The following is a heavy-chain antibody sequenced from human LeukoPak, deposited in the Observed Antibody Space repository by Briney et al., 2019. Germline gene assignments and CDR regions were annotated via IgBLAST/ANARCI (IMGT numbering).Heavy chain of an antibody. V-gene: IGHV3-74*01. CDR3: ANSPPRRAAAGYYYYMDV. J-gene: IGHJ6*03. D-gene: IGHD6-13*01. CDR2: INSDGSST. CDR1: GFTFSSYW. Sequence: GGSLRLSCAASGFTFSSYWMHWVRQAPGKGLVWVSRINSDGSSTSYADSVKGRFTISRDNAKNTLYLQMNSLRAEDTAVYYCANSPPRRAAAGYYYYMDVWGKGTTVTVSS.